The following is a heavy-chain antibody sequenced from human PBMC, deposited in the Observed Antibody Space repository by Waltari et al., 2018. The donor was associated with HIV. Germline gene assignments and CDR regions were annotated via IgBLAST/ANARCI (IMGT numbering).Heavy chain of an antibody. Sequence: EVQLVQSGGGLIKPGGSLILSCAASGFSVTNYWMHWVRQSPGKGLVWVSRINIDGRTRDYADSVKGPFTISRDSAKNTLSLQMNSLREEDTAVYYCSRDTFGEYDFWGQGALVTVSS. CDR3: SRDTFGEYDF. J-gene: IGHJ4*02. CDR1: GFSVTNYW. V-gene: IGHV3-74*01. CDR2: INIDGRTR. D-gene: IGHD3-3*01.